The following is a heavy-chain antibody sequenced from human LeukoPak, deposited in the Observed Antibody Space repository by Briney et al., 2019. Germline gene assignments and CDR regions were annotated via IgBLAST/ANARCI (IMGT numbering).Heavy chain of an antibody. CDR3: ARDPSRPYSSSWLDY. Sequence: GGSLRLSCAASGFTFSSYGMHWVRQAPGKGLEWAAVIWYDGSNKYYADSVKGRFTISRDNSKNTLYLQMNSLRAEDTAVYYCARDPSRPYSSSWLDYWGQGTTVTVSS. V-gene: IGHV3-33*01. D-gene: IGHD6-13*01. CDR2: IWYDGSNK. CDR1: GFTFSSYG. J-gene: IGHJ4*03.